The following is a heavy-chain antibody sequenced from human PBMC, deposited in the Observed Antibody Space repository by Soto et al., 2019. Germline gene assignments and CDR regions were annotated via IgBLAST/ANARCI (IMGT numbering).Heavy chain of an antibody. V-gene: IGHV3-30-3*01. CDR3: ARDHQTPFSSWYSYYYYYGMDV. CDR1: GVTLRSYA. CDR2: ISYDGSNK. D-gene: IGHD6-13*01. J-gene: IGHJ6*02. Sequence: GGSLGLSCAASGVTLRSYAMHWVRQAPGKGLEWVAVISYDGSNKYYADSVKGRFTISRDNSKNTLYLQMNSLRAEDTAVYYCARDHQTPFSSWYSYYYYYGMDVWGQGTTVTVPS.